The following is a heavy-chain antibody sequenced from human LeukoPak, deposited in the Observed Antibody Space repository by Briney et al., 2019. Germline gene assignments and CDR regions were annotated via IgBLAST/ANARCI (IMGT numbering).Heavy chain of an antibody. D-gene: IGHD4-23*01. Sequence: GGSLRLSCAASGFTFSSYAMHWVRQAPGKGLEYVSAISSTGTSTYYANSVKGRFTISRDNSKNTLYLQMGSLRGEDMVVYYCARVGKTSSAYWGQGTLVTVSS. CDR1: GFTFSSYA. J-gene: IGHJ4*02. CDR2: ISSTGTST. V-gene: IGHV3-64*01. CDR3: ARVGKTSSAY.